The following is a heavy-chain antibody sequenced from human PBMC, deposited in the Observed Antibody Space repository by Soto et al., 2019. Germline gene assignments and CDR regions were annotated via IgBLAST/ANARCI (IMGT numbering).Heavy chain of an antibody. J-gene: IGHJ3*02. CDR2: IYYSGST. Sequence: SETLSRTCTVSGGSISSHYWSWIRQPQGKGLEWIGYIYYSGSTNYNPSLKSRVTISVDTSKNQFSLKLSSVTAADTAVYYCARNSGIAAAGTPYSAFDIWGQGTMVTVSS. V-gene: IGHV4-59*11. CDR3: ARNSGIAAAGTPYSAFDI. CDR1: GGSISSHY. D-gene: IGHD6-13*01.